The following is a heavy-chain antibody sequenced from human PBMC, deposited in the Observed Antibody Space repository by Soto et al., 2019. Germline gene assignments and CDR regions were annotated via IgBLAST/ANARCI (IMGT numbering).Heavy chain of an antibody. J-gene: IGHJ6*02. CDR1: GFTFSGFG. Sequence: QVQLVESGGGVVQPGASLRLSCAASGFTFSGFGLHWVRQAPGKGLEWVAVVWYDGGNEYYADSMKGRFTISRDNSKNTLYLQLNSLRAEDTAVYYCVRDGGYCSGGSCYSYAMDVWGQGTTVTVS. V-gene: IGHV3-33*01. CDR3: VRDGGYCSGGSCYSYAMDV. CDR2: VWYDGGNE. D-gene: IGHD2-15*01.